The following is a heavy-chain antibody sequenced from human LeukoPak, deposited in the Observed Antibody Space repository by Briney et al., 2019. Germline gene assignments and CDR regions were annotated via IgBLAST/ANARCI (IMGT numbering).Heavy chain of an antibody. CDR2: IIPIFGTA. J-gene: IGHJ4*02. V-gene: IGHV1-69*05. CDR1: GGTFSSYA. Sequence: GASVKVSCKASGGTFSSYAISWVRQAPGQGLEWMGRIIPIFGTANYAQKFQGRVTITTDESTSTAYMELSSLRSEDTAVYYCAREVSEVAGTRVYYFDYWGQGTLVSVSS. CDR3: AREVSEVAGTRVYYFDY. D-gene: IGHD6-19*01.